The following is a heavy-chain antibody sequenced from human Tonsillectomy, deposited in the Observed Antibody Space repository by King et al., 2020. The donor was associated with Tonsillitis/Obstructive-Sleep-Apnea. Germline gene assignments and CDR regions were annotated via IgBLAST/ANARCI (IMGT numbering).Heavy chain of an antibody. CDR3: AKGAHDFDY. J-gene: IGHJ4*02. V-gene: IGHV3-23*04. CDR1: GFTFSRNA. Sequence: EVQLVESGGDLVQPGGSLRLSCAASGFTFSRNAMSWVRQAPGKGLEWVSAISGGGITYYADSVKGRFTISRDNSKNTLYLQMSSRRAEDTAVYYCAKGAHDFDYWGQGTLVTVSS. CDR2: ISGGGIT.